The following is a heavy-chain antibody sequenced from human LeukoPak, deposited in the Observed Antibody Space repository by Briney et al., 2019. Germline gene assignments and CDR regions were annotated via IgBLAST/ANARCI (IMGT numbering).Heavy chain of an antibody. D-gene: IGHD1-14*01. CDR3: ATETNGRHYDY. J-gene: IGHJ4*02. V-gene: IGHV3-21*06. Sequence: PGGSLRLSCTTSGLTFSTSGFNWVRQAPGKGLEWVASIGPTGFDRYHADSIKGRFTISRDNANNFLYLQMDSLRAEDTDVYYCATETNGRHYDYWGQGTLLTVSS. CDR1: GLTFSTSG. CDR2: IGPTGFDR.